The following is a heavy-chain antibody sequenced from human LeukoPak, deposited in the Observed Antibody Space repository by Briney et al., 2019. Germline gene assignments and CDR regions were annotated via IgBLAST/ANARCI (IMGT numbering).Heavy chain of an antibody. CDR2: IYTSGST. CDR3: ARQNGGYDYFDY. J-gene: IGHJ4*02. CDR1: GGSISSYY. Sequence: SETLSLTCTVSGGSISSYYWSWIRQPAGKGLEWIGRIYTSGSTNYNPSLKSRITMSVGKSQSQFSLNLSSVTAADTAVYFCARQNGGYDYFDYWGQGTLVTVSS. V-gene: IGHV4-4*07. D-gene: IGHD5-12*01.